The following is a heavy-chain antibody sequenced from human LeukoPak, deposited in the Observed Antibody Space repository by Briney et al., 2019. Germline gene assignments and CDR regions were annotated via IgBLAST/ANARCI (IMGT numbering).Heavy chain of an antibody. CDR3: ARDLKGYCSSTSCYAGNWFDP. CDR1: GFTFSSYW. CDR2: ISSDGSST. Sequence: GGSLRLSCAASGFTFSSYWMHWVRQAPGKGLVWVSRISSDGSSTSYADSVKGRFTISRDNAKNTLYLQMNSLRAEDTAVYYCARDLKGYCSSTSCYAGNWFDPWGQGTLVTVSS. V-gene: IGHV3-74*01. D-gene: IGHD2-2*01. J-gene: IGHJ5*02.